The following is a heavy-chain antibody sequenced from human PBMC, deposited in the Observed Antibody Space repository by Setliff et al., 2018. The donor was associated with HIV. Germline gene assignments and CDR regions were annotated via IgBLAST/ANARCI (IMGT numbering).Heavy chain of an antibody. CDR2: ISSSSSYI. CDR1: GFIFSYYS. D-gene: IGHD4-17*01. Sequence: GGSLRLSCAASGFIFSYYSVHWVRQAPGKGLEWVSSISSSSSYIYYADSVKGRFTISRDNAKNSLYLQMNSLRAEDTAVYYCARENYGDYYLSIDYWGQGTLVTVSS. V-gene: IGHV3-21*01. CDR3: ARENYGDYYLSIDY. J-gene: IGHJ4*02.